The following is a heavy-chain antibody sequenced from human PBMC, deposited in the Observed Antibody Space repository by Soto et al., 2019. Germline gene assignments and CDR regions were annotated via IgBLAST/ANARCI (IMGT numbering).Heavy chain of an antibody. V-gene: IGHV4-34*01. CDR1: GGSFSGYY. Sequence: QVQLQQWGAGLLKPSETLSLTCAVYGGSFSGYYWSWIRQPPGKGLEWIGEINHSGSTNYNPSLKSRVTISVDTSKNQFSLKLSSVTAADTAVYYCARGRGRRDWIDPWGQGTLVTVSS. D-gene: IGHD2-15*01. J-gene: IGHJ5*02. CDR3: ARGRGRRDWIDP. CDR2: INHSGST.